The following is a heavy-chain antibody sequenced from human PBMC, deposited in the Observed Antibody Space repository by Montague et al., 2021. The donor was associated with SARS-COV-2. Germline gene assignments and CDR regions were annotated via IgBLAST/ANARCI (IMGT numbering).Heavy chain of an antibody. V-gene: IGHV4-34*01. CDR2: VYHSGST. CDR3: ARGGIRIGMNRGVRSRPFDP. CDR1: GGSFSDDY. Sequence: SETLSLTCAVSGGSFSDDYWSWIRQSPGKGLEWIGEVYHSGSTPYNPSVRSRVLISIDTSRSQISLNLRSVTAADTAVYYCARGGIRIGMNRGVRSRPFDPWGQGTLVTVSS. D-gene: IGHD3-10*01. J-gene: IGHJ5*02.